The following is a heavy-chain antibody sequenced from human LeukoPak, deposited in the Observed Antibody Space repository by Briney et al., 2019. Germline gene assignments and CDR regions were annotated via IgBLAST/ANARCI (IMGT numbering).Heavy chain of an antibody. CDR1: GFTFSDYY. CDR2: ISSSGSTI. Sequence: GGSLRLSCAASGFTFSDYYMSWIRQAPGKGLEWVSYISSSGSTIYYADPVKGRFTISRDNAKNSLYLQMNSLRAEDTAVYYCARDIEMATIPYFDYWGQGTLVTVSS. D-gene: IGHD5-24*01. CDR3: ARDIEMATIPYFDY. J-gene: IGHJ4*02. V-gene: IGHV3-11*01.